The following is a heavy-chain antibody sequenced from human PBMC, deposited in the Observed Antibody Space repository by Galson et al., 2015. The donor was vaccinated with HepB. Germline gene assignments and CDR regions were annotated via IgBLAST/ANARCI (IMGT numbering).Heavy chain of an antibody. D-gene: IGHD2-2*01. Sequence: ETLSLTCNVSGDSFGYYYWTWIRQPPGKGLEWIGFIYYSGATNHNPSLKNRVTISLDTSKSRFSLELSSVTAEDTAVYYCARGQTPYCSSISCFSWFDSWGPGTLVTVSS. CDR1: GDSFGYYY. CDR3: ARGQTPYCSSISCFSWFDS. J-gene: IGHJ5*01. V-gene: IGHV4-59*01. CDR2: IYYSGAT.